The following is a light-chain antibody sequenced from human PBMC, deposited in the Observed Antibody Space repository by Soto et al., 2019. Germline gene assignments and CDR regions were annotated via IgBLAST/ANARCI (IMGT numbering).Light chain of an antibody. CDR2: DAS. J-gene: IGKJ1*01. V-gene: IGKV1-5*01. CDR1: QSINTW. CDR3: QQYNSYSGM. Sequence: DIQMTQSPTTLSASVGDRVTITCRASQSINTWLAWYQQKSGKAPKLLIYDASSLESGVPPRFSGSGSGTEFTLTISSLQPDDFGTYYCQQYNSYSGMFGQGTKVEIK.